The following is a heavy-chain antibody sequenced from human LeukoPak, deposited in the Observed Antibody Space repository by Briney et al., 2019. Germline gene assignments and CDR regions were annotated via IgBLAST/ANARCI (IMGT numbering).Heavy chain of an antibody. CDR1: GFTFSSYA. V-gene: IGHV3-23*01. J-gene: IGHJ3*02. Sequence: GGSLRLSCAASGFTFSSYAMSWVRRAPGKGLEWLSDIRSIGINTYYADSVKGRFTISRDNSKNTLFLQMNSLRAEDTAVYYCARDSAINYYDSSGYYYEHAFDIWGQGTMVTVSS. CDR3: ARDSAINYYDSSGYYYEHAFDI. D-gene: IGHD3-22*01. CDR2: IRSIGINT.